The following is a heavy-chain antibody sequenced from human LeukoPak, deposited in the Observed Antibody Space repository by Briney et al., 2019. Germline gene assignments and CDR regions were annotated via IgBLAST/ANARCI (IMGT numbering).Heavy chain of an antibody. Sequence: ASVKVSCKVSGYTLTELSMHWVRQAPGKGLEWVGGFDPEDGETIYAQKFQGRVTMTEDTSTDTAYMELSSLRSEDTAVYYCATGGLVVYRGGGDRDDAFDIWGQGKMVTVSS. V-gene: IGHV1-24*01. J-gene: IGHJ3*02. CDR3: ATGGLVVYRGGGDRDDAFDI. CDR2: FDPEDGET. CDR1: GYTLTELS. D-gene: IGHD2-8*02.